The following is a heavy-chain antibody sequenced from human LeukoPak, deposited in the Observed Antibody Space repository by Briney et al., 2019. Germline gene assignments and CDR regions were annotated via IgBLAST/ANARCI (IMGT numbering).Heavy chain of an antibody. V-gene: IGHV4-59*01. CDR1: GGSISSYY. J-gene: IGHJ3*02. Sequence: SETLSLTCTVSGGSISSYYWSWIRQPPGKGLEWIGYIYYSGSTNYSPSLKSRVTISVDTSKNQFSLKLSSVTAADTAVYYCARAERLQNAFDIWGQGTMVTVSS. D-gene: IGHD5-24*01. CDR3: ARAERLQNAFDI. CDR2: IYYSGST.